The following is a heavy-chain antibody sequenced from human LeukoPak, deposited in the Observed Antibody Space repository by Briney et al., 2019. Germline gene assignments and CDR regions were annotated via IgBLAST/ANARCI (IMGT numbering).Heavy chain of an antibody. CDR2: IYHSGST. CDR1: GYSISSGYY. J-gene: IGHJ6*03. D-gene: IGHD3-10*01. CDR3: ARHGDGYYGSGRRYYYYYMDV. Sequence: SETLSLTCTVSGYSISSGYYWGWIRQPPGKGLEWIGSIYHSGSTYYNPSLKSRVTISVDTSKNQFSLKLSSVTAADTAMYYCARHGDGYYGSGRRYYYYYMDVWGQGTMVTVSS. V-gene: IGHV4-38-2*02.